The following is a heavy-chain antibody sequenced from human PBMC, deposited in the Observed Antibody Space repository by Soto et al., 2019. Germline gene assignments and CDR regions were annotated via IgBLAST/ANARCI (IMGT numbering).Heavy chain of an antibody. J-gene: IGHJ5*02. CDR2: ISAYNGDI. CDR1: GYAFRDYG. Sequence: ASVKVSCKASGYAFRDYGISWVRQAPGQGPEWMGWISAYNGDINYAQSFQGRLTLTTDTSTSTAHMELRSLRSDDTAVYYCGRDFLHYDVLTGSYSDCFDPWGQGTLVTVSS. D-gene: IGHD3-9*01. V-gene: IGHV1-18*01. CDR3: GRDFLHYDVLTGSYSDCFDP.